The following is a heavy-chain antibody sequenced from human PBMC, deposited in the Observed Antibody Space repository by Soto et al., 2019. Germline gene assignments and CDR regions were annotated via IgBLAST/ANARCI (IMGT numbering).Heavy chain of an antibody. Sequence: GGSLRLSXAASGFKFSNYAMSWVRQAPGKGLEWVSLISATGGGTYYADSVKGRFTISRDNSHNTLYLQVHSLTAEDTAVYYCAKDRRAGGNSAFYFGFWGQGAQVTVSS. CDR2: ISATGGGT. J-gene: IGHJ4*02. CDR3: AKDRRAGGNSAFYFGF. CDR1: GFKFSNYA. V-gene: IGHV3-23*01. D-gene: IGHD3-16*01.